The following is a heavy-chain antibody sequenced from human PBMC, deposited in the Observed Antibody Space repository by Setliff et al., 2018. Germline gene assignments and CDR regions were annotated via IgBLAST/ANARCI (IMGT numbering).Heavy chain of an antibody. CDR3: ARRGLGYDFWSGYYTMYYFDY. CDR2: IYHSGST. Sequence: TLSLTCAVSGGSISSSNWWSWVRQPPGKGLEWIGEIYHSGSTNYSPSLKSRVSISVDRSKNQFSLNLTSVTAADTAVYYCARRGLGYDFWSGYYTMYYFDYWGQGTLVTVSS. D-gene: IGHD3-3*01. J-gene: IGHJ4*02. V-gene: IGHV4-4*02. CDR1: GGSISSSNW.